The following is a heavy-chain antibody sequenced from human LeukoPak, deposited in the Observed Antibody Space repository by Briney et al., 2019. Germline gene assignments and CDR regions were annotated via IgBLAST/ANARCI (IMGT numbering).Heavy chain of an antibody. CDR3: ARECRNYDSSGYYPYFDY. CDR1: GYTFTGYY. CDR2: INPNSGGT. V-gene: IGHV1-2*02. D-gene: IGHD3-22*01. Sequence: ASVKVSCKASGYTFTGYYMHWVRQAPGQGLEWMGWINPNSGGTNYAQKFQGRVTMTRDTSISTAYMELSRLRSDDTAVYYCARECRNYDSSGYYPYFDYWGQGTLVTVSS. J-gene: IGHJ4*02.